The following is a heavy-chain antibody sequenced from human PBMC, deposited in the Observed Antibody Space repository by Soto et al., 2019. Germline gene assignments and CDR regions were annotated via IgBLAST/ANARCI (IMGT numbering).Heavy chain of an antibody. J-gene: IGHJ6*02. CDR3: ARSVVVPAAIGYYYGMDV. CDR2: IYYSGST. D-gene: IGHD2-2*02. CDR1: GGSISSSSYY. Sequence: SETLSLTCTVSGGSISSSSYYWGWIRQPPGKGLEWIGSIYYSGSTYYNPSLKSRVTISVDTSKNQFSRKLSSVTAADTAVYYCARSVVVPAAIGYYYGMDVWGHGTTVTVSS. V-gene: IGHV4-39*01.